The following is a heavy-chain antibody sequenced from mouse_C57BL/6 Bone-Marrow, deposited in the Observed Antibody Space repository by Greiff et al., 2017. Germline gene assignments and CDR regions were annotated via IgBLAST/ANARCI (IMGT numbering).Heavy chain of an antibody. CDR3: VRERGPYYSNYGFAY. D-gene: IGHD2-5*01. Sequence: DVKLVESGGGLVQPKGSLTLSCAASGFTFNTYAMHWVRQAPGKGLEWVARIRSKSSNYATYYADSVKDRFTISRDDSQSMLYLQMNNLKTEDTAMYYCVRERGPYYSNYGFAYWGQGTLVTVSA. V-gene: IGHV10-3*01. J-gene: IGHJ3*01. CDR1: GFTFNTYA. CDR2: IRSKSSNYAT.